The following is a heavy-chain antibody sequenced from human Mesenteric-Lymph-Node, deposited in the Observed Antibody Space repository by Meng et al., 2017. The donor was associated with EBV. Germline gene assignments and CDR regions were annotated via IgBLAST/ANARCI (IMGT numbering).Heavy chain of an antibody. CDR2: ISDDGSKK. CDR3: AREVGGPGY. J-gene: IGHJ4*02. V-gene: IGHV3-30*03. D-gene: IGHD3-16*01. CDR1: GFTFSSYG. Sequence: GEEGGGVVQPGRSLRLSCAASGFTFSSYGIHWVRQAPGKGLEWVAVISDDGSKKYYAESVKGRFTISRDNAKKTLYLQMNSLRAEDTAVYYCAREVGGPGYWGQGTLVTVSS.